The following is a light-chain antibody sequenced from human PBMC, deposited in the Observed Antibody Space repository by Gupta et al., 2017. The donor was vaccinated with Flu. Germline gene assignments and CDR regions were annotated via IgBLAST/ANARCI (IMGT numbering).Light chain of an antibody. CDR2: GVT. CDR1: VGGFDY. CDR3: ASRTSVSTLHV. V-gene: IGLV2-14*03. Sequence: VGGFDYVSWYQQHPGMVPQLMIYGVTNRPSWVSNRFSGSKSGSTASLTISGLQAEDEADYYCASRTSVSTLHVFGTGTKVTVL. J-gene: IGLJ1*01.